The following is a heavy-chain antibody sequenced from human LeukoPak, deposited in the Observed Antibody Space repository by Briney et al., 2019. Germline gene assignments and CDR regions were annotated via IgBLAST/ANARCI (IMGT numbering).Heavy chain of an antibody. CDR2: ISTNGGST. D-gene: IGHD3-22*01. CDR1: GFTFSSYD. J-gene: IGHJ4*02. CDR3: VKGGFYYDSSAYPNY. V-gene: IGHV3-64D*06. Sequence: GGSLRLSCSASGFTFSSYDMYWVRQAPGKGLEHVSAISTNGGSTYYADSVKGRFTISRDNSKNTLYLQMSSLRAEDTAVYYCVKGGFYYDSSAYPNYWGQGTLVAVSS.